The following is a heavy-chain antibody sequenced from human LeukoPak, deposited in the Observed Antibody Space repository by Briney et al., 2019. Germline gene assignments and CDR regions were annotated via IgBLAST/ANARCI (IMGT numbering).Heavy chain of an antibody. D-gene: IGHD2-2*01. CDR3: ARAWVDIVVVPADYNFGY. CDR1: GYTFTSYG. J-gene: IGHJ4*02. Sequence: ASVKVSCKASGYTFTSYGISWVRQAPGQGLEWMGWISAYNGNTNYAQKLQGRVTMTTDTSTSTAYMELRSLRSDDTAVYYCARAWVDIVVVPADYNFGYWGQGTLVTVSS. CDR2: ISAYNGNT. V-gene: IGHV1-18*01.